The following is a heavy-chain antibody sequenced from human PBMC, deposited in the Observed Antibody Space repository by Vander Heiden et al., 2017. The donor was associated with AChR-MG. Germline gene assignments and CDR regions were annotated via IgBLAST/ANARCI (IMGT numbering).Heavy chain of an antibody. CDR3: ARDKVVGPTRFDY. J-gene: IGHJ4*02. CDR2: IKQDGSEK. CDR1: GFTFSSFW. Sequence: EVQLVESGGGLVQPGGSLRLSCADSGFTFSSFWMSWVRQAPGKGLEWVANIKQDGSEKYYVDSVKGRFTISRDNARDSLYLQMNGLRAEDTALYYCARDKVVGPTRFDYWSQGTLVTVSS. V-gene: IGHV3-7*01. D-gene: IGHD1-26*01.